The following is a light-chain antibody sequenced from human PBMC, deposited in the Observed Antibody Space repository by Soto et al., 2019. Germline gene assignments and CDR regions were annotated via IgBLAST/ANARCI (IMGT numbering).Light chain of an antibody. J-gene: IGLJ1*01. V-gene: IGLV1-40*01. Sequence: QPVLTQPPSVSGAPGQRVTISSTGSSSNIGAGYDVHWYQQLPGRAPKLLIYGNSNRPSGVPDRFAGSKSGTSASLAITGLQAEDEADYYCQSYDSSLSGYVFGTGTKLTVL. CDR1: SSNIGAGYD. CDR2: GNS. CDR3: QSYDSSLSGYV.